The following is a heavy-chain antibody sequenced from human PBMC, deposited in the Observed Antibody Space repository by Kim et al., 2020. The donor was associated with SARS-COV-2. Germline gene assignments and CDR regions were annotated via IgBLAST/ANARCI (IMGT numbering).Heavy chain of an antibody. D-gene: IGHD5-18*01. Sequence: GGSLRLSCAASGFTFSNAWMSWVRQAPGKGLEWVGRIKSKTDGGTTDYAAPVKGRFTISRDDSKNTLYLQMNSLKTEDTAVYYCTTGTAMVRDYYYYGMDVWGQGTTVTVSS. CDR3: TTGTAMVRDYYYYGMDV. CDR1: GFTFSNAW. V-gene: IGHV3-15*01. J-gene: IGHJ6*02. CDR2: IKSKTDGGTT.